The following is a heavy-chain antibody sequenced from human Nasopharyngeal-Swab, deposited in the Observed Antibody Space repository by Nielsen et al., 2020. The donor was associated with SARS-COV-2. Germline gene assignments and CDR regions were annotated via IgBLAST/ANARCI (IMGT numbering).Heavy chain of an antibody. CDR3: ARGGVGKHGYYHDSSGQYNWFDP. V-gene: IGHV4-39*07. CDR2: IYYSGST. J-gene: IGHJ5*02. D-gene: IGHD3-22*01. Sequence: WIRQPPGKGLEWIGSIYYSGSTYYNPSLKSRVTISVDTSKNQFSLKLSSVTAADTAVYYCARGGVGKHGYYHDSSGQYNWFDPWGQGTLVTVSS.